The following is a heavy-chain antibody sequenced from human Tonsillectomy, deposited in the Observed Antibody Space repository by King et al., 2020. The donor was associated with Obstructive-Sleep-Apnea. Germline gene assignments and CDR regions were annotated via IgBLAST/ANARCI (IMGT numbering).Heavy chain of an antibody. V-gene: IGHV3-30*18. CDR2: RSYDGSNN. D-gene: IGHD6-13*01. J-gene: IGHJ4*02. CDR1: GFAFSNYG. Sequence: VQLVESGGGVVQPGRSLRLSCAASGFAFSNYGMHWVRQAPGKGLEWVAVRSYDGSNNYYADSVKGRFTISRDNSKNTLNLQMNSLRVEDTAVYYCAKAQYTTSWSPPFDYWGQGTLVTVSS. CDR3: AKAQYTTSWSPPFDY.